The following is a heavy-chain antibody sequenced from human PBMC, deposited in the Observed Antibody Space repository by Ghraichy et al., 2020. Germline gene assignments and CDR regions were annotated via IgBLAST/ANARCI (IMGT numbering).Heavy chain of an antibody. V-gene: IGHV4-61*01. Sequence: SETPSLTCTVSGGSVSSGSYYWSWIRQPPGKGLEWIGYIYYSGSTNYNPSLKSRVTISVDTSKNQFSLKLSSVTAADTAVYYCARALDTAMVKASDYWGQGTLVTVSS. CDR3: ARALDTAMVKASDY. CDR2: IYYSGST. D-gene: IGHD5-18*01. CDR1: GGSVSSGSYY. J-gene: IGHJ4*02.